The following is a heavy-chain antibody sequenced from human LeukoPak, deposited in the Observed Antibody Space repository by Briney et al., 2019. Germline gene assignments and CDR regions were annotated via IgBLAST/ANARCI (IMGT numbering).Heavy chain of an antibody. CDR1: GFTFSSYG. D-gene: IGHD2-8*02. J-gene: IGHJ4*02. V-gene: IGHV3-23*01. Sequence: GGSLRLSCAASGFTFSSYGMSWVRQAPGKGLEWVSAISGSGGSTYYADSVKGRFTISRDNSKNTLYLQMNSLRAEDTAVYYCATYRQVLLPFESWGQGTLVTVSS. CDR3: ATYRQVLLPFES. CDR2: ISGSGGST.